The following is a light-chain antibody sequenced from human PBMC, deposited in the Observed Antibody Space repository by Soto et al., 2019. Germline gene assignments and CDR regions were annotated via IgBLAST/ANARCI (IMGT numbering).Light chain of an antibody. V-gene: IGKV1-5*03. J-gene: IGKJ1*01. CDR2: KAS. CDR1: QSISSW. CDR3: QQYSDNWT. Sequence: DIQMTQSPSTLSASVGDRVTXXXXASQSISSWLAWYQQKPGTAPKLLIYKASTLQSGVPSRFSGSGSGTEFTLTISSLQPDDFATYYCQQYSDNWTFGQGTKVDIK.